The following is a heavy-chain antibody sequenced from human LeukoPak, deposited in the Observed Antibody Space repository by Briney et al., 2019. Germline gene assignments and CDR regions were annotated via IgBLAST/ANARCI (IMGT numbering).Heavy chain of an antibody. J-gene: IGHJ4*02. CDR1: GFTFSSYA. CDR3: ARLLVTAIPEYYFDY. CDR2: ISYDGSNK. V-gene: IGHV3-30-3*01. D-gene: IGHD2-21*02. Sequence: PGGSLRLSCAASGFTFSSYAMHWVCQAPGKGLEWVAVISYDGSNKYYADSVKGRFTISRDNSKNTLYLQMNSLRAEDTAVYYCARLLVTAIPEYYFDYWGQGTLVTVSS.